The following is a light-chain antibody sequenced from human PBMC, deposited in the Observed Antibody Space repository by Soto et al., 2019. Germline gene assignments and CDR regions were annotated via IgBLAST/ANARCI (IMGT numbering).Light chain of an antibody. CDR2: YKSDSDN. J-gene: IGLJ1*01. CDR1: SGIDVGAYR. CDR3: MIWHSGAYA. V-gene: IGLV5-45*03. Sequence: QLVLTQPSSLSASPGASASLTCTLRSGIDVGAYRIYWYQQKPGSPPQYLLNYKSDSDNQQGSGVPSRFSGSKDVAANAGILLISGLQSEDEADYHCMIWHSGAYAFGTGTKLTVL.